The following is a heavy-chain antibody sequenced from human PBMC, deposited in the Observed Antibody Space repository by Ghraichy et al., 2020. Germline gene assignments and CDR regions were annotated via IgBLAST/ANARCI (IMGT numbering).Heavy chain of an antibody. D-gene: IGHD1-14*01. V-gene: IGHV4-59*08. Sequence: SETLSLTCTVSGGSISSYYWSWIRQPPGKGLEWIGYIYYSGSTNYNPSLKSRVTISVDTSKNQFSLKLSSVTAADTAVYYCARHLDRVLIGPFDYWGQGTLVTVSS. J-gene: IGHJ4*02. CDR1: GGSISSYY. CDR2: IYYSGST. CDR3: ARHLDRVLIGPFDY.